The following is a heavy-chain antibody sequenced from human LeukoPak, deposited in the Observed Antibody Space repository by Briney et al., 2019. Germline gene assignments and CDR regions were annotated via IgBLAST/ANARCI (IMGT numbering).Heavy chain of an antibody. CDR2: INWNGGST. CDR3: ARDYFGSPSALDY. J-gene: IGHJ4*02. Sequence: GGSLRLSCAASGFTFDDYGMSWVRQAPGKGLEWVSGINWNGGSTGYGDSVKGRFTISRDNAKNSLYLQMNSPRAEDTALYYCARDYFGSPSALDYWGQGTLVTVSS. CDR1: GFTFDDYG. D-gene: IGHD1-26*01. V-gene: IGHV3-20*04.